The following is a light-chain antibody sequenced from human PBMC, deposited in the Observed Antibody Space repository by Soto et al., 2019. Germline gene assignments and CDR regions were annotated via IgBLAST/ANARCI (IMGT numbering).Light chain of an antibody. V-gene: IGKV3-15*01. J-gene: IGKJ1*01. CDR3: QQYNNWPPWT. Sequence: EIVMTQSPATLSVSPGERATLSCRASQSVSSNLAWYQQKPGQAPRLLIYGASTRATGIPARFSGSGSGTELTLTIIILQSEDFAVYYCQQYNNWPPWTFGQGTKVEIK. CDR2: GAS. CDR1: QSVSSN.